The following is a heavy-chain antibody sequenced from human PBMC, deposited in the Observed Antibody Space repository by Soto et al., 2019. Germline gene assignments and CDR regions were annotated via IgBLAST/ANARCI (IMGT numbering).Heavy chain of an antibody. CDR1: GFTLTTYT. CDR3: VRERGLSSFYGMDV. V-gene: IGHV3-21*01. CDR2: ITSSSGHI. D-gene: IGHD3-10*01. Sequence: GSLRLSCEASGFTLTTYTMNWVRQASGKGLEWVSSITSSSGHIYYADSVKGRFTISRDNARNSLYLQMNSLRAEDTAVYYCVRERGLSSFYGMDVWGQGTTVTVSS. J-gene: IGHJ6*02.